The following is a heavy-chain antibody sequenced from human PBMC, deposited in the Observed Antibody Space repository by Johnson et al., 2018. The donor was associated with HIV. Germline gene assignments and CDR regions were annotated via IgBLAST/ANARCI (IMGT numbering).Heavy chain of an antibody. CDR3: VTLVVAPPFDI. J-gene: IGHJ3*02. CDR2: IYSGGST. V-gene: IGHV3-66*01. D-gene: IGHD2-15*01. Sequence: VQLVESGGGLAQPGGSLRLSCAASGFTVSSNYMSWVRQAPGKGLESVSVIYSGGSTYYAVSVSGRFTISRDNSKNTLYLQINSLRAEDTAVYYCVTLVVAPPFDIWGQGTMVTVSS. CDR1: GFTVSSNY.